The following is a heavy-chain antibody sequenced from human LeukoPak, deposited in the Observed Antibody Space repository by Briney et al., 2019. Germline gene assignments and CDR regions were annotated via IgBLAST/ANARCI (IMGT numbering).Heavy chain of an antibody. CDR1: SYSISSGYY. J-gene: IGHJ4*02. CDR3: ARDTSPGITGTY. D-gene: IGHD1-20*01. CDR2: IYHSGNT. V-gene: IGHV4-38-2*02. Sequence: SETLSLTCTVSSYSISSGYYWGWIRQPPGKGLEWIGSIYHSGNTYYNPSLKSRLTISLDTSKNQFSLKLRSVTAADTAVYYCARDTSPGITGTYWGQGTLVTVSS.